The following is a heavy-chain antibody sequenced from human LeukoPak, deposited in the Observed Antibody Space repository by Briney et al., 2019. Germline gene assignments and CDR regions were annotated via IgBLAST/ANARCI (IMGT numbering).Heavy chain of an antibody. CDR3: ARDGPLNIAAGSSYRGFDY. V-gene: IGHV4-34*01. Sequence: SETLSLTCAVYGGSFSGYYWSWIRQPPGKGLEWIGEINHSGSTNYNPSLKSRVTISVDTSKNQFSLKLSSVTAADTAVYYCARDGPLNIAAGSSYRGFDYWGQGTLVTVSS. CDR2: INHSGST. CDR1: GGSFSGYY. D-gene: IGHD6-13*01. J-gene: IGHJ4*02.